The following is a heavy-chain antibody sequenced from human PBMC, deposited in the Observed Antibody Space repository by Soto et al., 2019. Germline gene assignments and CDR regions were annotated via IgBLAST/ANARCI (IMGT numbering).Heavy chain of an antibody. CDR1: GFSFSSYG. CDR3: VAGQYFFDY. Sequence: QVQLVESGGGVVQPGRSLRLSCAASGFSFSSYGMQWVRQAPGKGLEWVAVISYDGSNKYYADSVKDRFTISRDNSKKTRYLQMNSLRADDTPVYYSVAGQYFFDYCGQGTLVTVSS. V-gene: IGHV3-30*03. CDR2: ISYDGSNK. J-gene: IGHJ4*02. D-gene: IGHD6-19*01.